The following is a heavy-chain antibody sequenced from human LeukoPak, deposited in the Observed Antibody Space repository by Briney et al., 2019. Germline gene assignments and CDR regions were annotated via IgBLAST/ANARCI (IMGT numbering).Heavy chain of an antibody. V-gene: IGHV3-20*04. CDR3: AKNMVRGVITSSSFDY. CDR1: GFTSDDYG. CDR2: INWNGGST. Sequence: GGSLRLSCAASGFTSDDYGMSWVRQAPGKGLEWVSGINWNGGSTGYADSVKGRFTISRDNAKNSLYLQMNSLRAEDTAVYYCAKNMVRGVITSSSFDYWGQGTLVTVSS. J-gene: IGHJ4*02. D-gene: IGHD3-10*01.